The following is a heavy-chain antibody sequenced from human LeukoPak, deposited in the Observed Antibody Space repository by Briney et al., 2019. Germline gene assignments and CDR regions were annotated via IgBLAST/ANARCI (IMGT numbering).Heavy chain of an antibody. CDR3: GKDTNDAFDI. J-gene: IGHJ3*02. CDR1: GGSFSGYY. D-gene: IGHD2-8*01. Sequence: SETLSLTCAVYGGSFSGYYWSWIRQPPGKGLEWIGEINHSGSTNYNPSLKSRVTISVDTSKNQFSLKLSSVAAADTAVYYCGKDTNDAFDIWGQGTMVTVSS. V-gene: IGHV4-34*01. CDR2: INHSGST.